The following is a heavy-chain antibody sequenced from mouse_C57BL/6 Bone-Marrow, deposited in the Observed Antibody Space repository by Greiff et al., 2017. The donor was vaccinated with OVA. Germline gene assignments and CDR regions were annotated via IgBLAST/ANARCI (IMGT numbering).Heavy chain of an antibody. Sequence: VQLQQSVAELVRPGASVKLSCTASGFNIKNTYMHWVKQRPEQGLEWIGRIDPANDNTKYAPKFQGKATMTADPSSNTAYLQLSSLSSEDTAVYCGARGNFGSSVYAMDYWGQGTSVTVSS. CDR2: IDPANDNT. CDR3: ARGNFGSSVYAMDY. V-gene: IGHV14-3*01. D-gene: IGHD1-1*01. J-gene: IGHJ4*01. CDR1: GFNIKNTY.